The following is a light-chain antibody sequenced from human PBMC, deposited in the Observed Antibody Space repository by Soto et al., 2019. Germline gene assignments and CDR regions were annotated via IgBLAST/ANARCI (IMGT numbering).Light chain of an antibody. J-gene: IGKJ1*01. CDR2: KAS. CDR1: QTISSW. CDR3: QQYDYFSWT. V-gene: IGKV1-5*03. Sequence: DIQMTQSPSTLSGSVGDRVTITCRASQTISSWLAWYQQKPGKAPKLLIYKASTLKSGVPSRFSGSGSGTEFTLTITNLQPDDFATYYCQQYDYFSWTFGQGTKVDIK.